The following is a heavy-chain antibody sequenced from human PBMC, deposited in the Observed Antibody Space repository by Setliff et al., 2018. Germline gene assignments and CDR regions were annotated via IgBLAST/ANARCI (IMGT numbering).Heavy chain of an antibody. V-gene: IGHV3-33*01. CDR2: IWYDGSNI. Sequence: GGSLRLSCVASGFTFSSYGMHWVRQAPGKGLEWVAVIWYDGSNIYYADSVKGRFTISRDNSKNTLYLQMNSLRADDTAVYYCARLRAPGSHGLDPWGQGTLVTVSS. CDR1: GFTFSSYG. CDR3: ARLRAPGSHGLDP. D-gene: IGHD3-10*01. J-gene: IGHJ5*02.